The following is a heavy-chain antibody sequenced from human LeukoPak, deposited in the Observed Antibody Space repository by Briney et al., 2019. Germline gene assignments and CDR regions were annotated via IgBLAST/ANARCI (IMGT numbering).Heavy chain of an antibody. CDR1: GYSFTSYW. CDR2: IYPGDSDT. V-gene: IGHV5-51*01. J-gene: IGHJ4*02. Sequence: GESLKISCKGSGYSFTSYWIGWVRQMPGKGLEWMGIIYPGDSDTRYSPSFQGQVTISADKSISTAYLQWSSLKASDTAMYYCASGEVFWSGYYTGPDYWGQGTLVTVSS. D-gene: IGHD3-3*01. CDR3: ASGEVFWSGYYTGPDY.